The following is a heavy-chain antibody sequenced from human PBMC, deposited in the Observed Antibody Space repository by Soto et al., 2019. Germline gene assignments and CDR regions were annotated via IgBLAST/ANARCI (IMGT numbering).Heavy chain of an antibody. CDR2: TYYRSKWYN. V-gene: IGHV6-1*01. J-gene: IGHJ5*02. CDR3: ARDLEVRSYGPGNWFDP. D-gene: IGHD5-18*01. Sequence: SQTLSLTCAISGDSVSSNSAAWNWIRQSPSGGLEWLGRTYYRSKWYNDYAVSVKSRITINPDTSKNQFSLQLNSVTPEDTAVYYCARDLEVRSYGPGNWFDPWGQGTLVTVSS. CDR1: GDSVSSNSAA.